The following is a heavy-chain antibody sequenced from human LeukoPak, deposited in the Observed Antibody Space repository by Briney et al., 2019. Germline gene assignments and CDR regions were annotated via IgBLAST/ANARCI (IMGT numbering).Heavy chain of an antibody. J-gene: IGHJ3*02. D-gene: IGHD3-22*01. CDR1: GYTFSSYW. CDR2: IYPGDSDT. V-gene: IGHV5-51*01. CDR3: ARLTVRGYYDSSGYPSDAFDI. Sequence: GESLKISCKGSGYTFSSYWIGWVRQMPGKGLEWMGIIYPGDSDTRYSPSFQGQVTISADKSISTAYLQWSSLKASDTAMYYCARLTVRGYYDSSGYPSDAFDIWGQGTMVTVSS.